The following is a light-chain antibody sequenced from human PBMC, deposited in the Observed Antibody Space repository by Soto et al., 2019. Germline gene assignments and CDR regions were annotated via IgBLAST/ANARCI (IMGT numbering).Light chain of an antibody. CDR2: GNN. J-gene: IGLJ1*01. CDR1: SSNIGSNT. V-gene: IGLV1-44*01. Sequence: QSVLTQPPSASGSPGQGVAISCFGSSSNIGSNTVNWYQQLPGTAPKLLIYGNNQRPSGVPDRFSGSKSGTSASLAISGLQSEDEADYYCAAWDESLNGYVFGTGTKVTVL. CDR3: AAWDESLNGYV.